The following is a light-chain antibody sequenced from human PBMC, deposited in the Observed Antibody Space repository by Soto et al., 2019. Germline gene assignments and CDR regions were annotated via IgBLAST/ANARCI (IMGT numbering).Light chain of an antibody. V-gene: IGLV2-14*01. CDR2: EVS. Sequence: QSVLTLPASVSGSPGQSITISCTGTSSDVGGYNYVSWYQQHPGKAPKLMIFEVSNRPSGVSSRFSGSKSGNTASLTISGLQAEDEADYYCTSYTTSRIYVFGSGIKVTV. CDR1: SSDVGGYNY. CDR3: TSYTTSRIYV. J-gene: IGLJ1*01.